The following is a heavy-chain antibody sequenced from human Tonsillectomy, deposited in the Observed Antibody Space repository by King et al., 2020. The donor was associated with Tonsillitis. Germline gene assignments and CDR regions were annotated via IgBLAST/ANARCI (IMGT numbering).Heavy chain of an antibody. V-gene: IGHV4-34*01. CDR3: ACQRLIAAAGNYYYYGMDV. J-gene: IGHJ6*02. CDR2: INHSGST. Sequence: VQLQQWGAGLLKPSETLSLTCAVYGGSFSGYYCSWIRQPPGKGLEWIGEINHSGSTNYNPSLKSRVTISVDTSKNQFPLKLSSVTAADTAVYYCACQRLIAAAGNYYYYGMDVWGQGTTVTVSS. CDR1: GGSFSGYY. D-gene: IGHD6-13*01.